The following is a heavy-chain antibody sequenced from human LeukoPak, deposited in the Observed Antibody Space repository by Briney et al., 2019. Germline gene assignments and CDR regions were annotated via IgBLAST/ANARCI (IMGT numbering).Heavy chain of an antibody. CDR1: GFTFSSYA. J-gene: IGHJ6*03. Sequence: GGSLRLSCAASGFTFSSYAMSWVRQAPGKGLEWVSAISGSGGSTYYADSVKGRFTISRDNSKNTLYLQMNSLRAEDTAVYYCARGDDSYYYYMDVWGKGTTVTVSS. CDR2: ISGSGGST. V-gene: IGHV3-23*01. D-gene: IGHD1-1*01. CDR3: ARGDDSYYYYMDV.